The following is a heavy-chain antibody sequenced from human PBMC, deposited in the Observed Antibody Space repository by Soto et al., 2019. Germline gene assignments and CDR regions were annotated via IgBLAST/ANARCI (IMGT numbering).Heavy chain of an antibody. D-gene: IGHD3-10*01. Sequence: SETLSLTCTVSGGSIGSSSYYWGWIRQPPGKGLEWIGSIYYSGSTYYNPSLKSRVTISVDTSKNQFSLKLSSVTAADTAVYYCANVISGSYEYYFDYWGQGTLVTVSS. CDR1: GGSIGSSSYY. CDR3: ANVISGSYEYYFDY. CDR2: IYYSGST. J-gene: IGHJ4*02. V-gene: IGHV4-39*01.